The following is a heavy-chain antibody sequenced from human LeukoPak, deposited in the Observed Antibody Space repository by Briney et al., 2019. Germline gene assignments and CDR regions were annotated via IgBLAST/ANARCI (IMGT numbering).Heavy chain of an antibody. CDR1: GYTFTGYY. V-gene: IGHV1-2*02. D-gene: IGHD6-6*01. CDR3: ARVDTAARRGDFDY. CDR2: INPNSGGT. Sequence: ASVKVSCKASGYTFTGYYMHWVRQAPGQGLEWMGWINPNSGGTNYAQKFQGRVTMTRDTSISTAYMELSRLRSDDTAMYYCARVDTAARRGDFDYWGQGTLVTVSS. J-gene: IGHJ4*02.